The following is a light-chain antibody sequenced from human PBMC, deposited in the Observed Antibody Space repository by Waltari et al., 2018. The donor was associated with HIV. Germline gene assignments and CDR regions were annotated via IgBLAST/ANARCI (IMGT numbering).Light chain of an antibody. CDR2: DAS. CDR3: QQYYNIPRT. CDR1: QVISNS. J-gene: IGKJ2*01. V-gene: IGKV1-NL1*01. Sequence: DIQMTQSPSSLSASVGDRVTITCRASQVISNSLAWYQQKPGKAPKLPIFDASRLESGVPSRFSGSGGGADFTLTITTLQAEDFATYFCQQYYNIPRTFGQGTEVEV.